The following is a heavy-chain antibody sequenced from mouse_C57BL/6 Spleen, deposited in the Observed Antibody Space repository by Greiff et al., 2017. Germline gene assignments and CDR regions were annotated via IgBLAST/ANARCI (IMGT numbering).Heavy chain of an antibody. CDR1: GFSLTSYG. CDR2: IWSGGST. CDR3: AKKGYDGGFAD. V-gene: IGHV2-4*01. J-gene: IGHJ3*01. Sequence: QVQLKQSGPGLVQPSQSLSITCTVSGFSLTSYGVHWVRQPPGKGLEWLGVIWSGGSTDYTAAFISRLSISKDNSKSQVFFKMNSLQADDTAIYYCAKKGYDGGFADWGQGTLVTVSA. D-gene: IGHD2-14*01.